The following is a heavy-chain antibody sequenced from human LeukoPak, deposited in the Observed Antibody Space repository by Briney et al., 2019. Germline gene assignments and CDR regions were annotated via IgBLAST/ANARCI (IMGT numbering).Heavy chain of an antibody. V-gene: IGHV5-51*01. Sequence: GESLKISCKGSGYSFTSYWIGWVRQMPGKGLEWMGIIYPGDSDTRYSPSFQGQVTISADKSISTAYLQWSSLKASDTAMYYCARGGGYSNSPWAFDIWGQGTMVTVSS. CDR2: IYPGDSDT. CDR3: ARGGGYSNSPWAFDI. D-gene: IGHD4-11*01. CDR1: GYSFTSYW. J-gene: IGHJ3*02.